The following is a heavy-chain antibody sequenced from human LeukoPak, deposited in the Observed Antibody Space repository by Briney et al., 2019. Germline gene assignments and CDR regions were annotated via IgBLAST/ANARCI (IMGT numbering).Heavy chain of an antibody. D-gene: IGHD3-10*01. J-gene: IGHJ4*02. CDR1: GGSISDTDW. Sequence: SETLSLTCAVSGGSISDTDWWSWVRQPPGKGLEWIGEIYHSGGTNYNPSLETRVTISVDKSKNQFFLKLNSVTAADTAVYYCVENGYYSLDNWGQGTLVTVSS. CDR2: IYHSGGT. V-gene: IGHV4-4*02. CDR3: VENGYYSLDN.